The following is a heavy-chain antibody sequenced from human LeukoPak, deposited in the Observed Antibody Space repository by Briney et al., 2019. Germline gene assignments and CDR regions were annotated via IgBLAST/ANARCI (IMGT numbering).Heavy chain of an antibody. D-gene: IGHD3-10*01. J-gene: IGHJ4*02. CDR1: GYTFTGYY. Sequence: ASVKVSCKASGYTFTGYYMHWVRQAPGQGLERMGWINPNSGGTNYAQKFQGRVTMTRDTSISTAYMELSRLRSDGTAVYYCARVGRRVRGVIPVAYFDYWGQGTLVTVSS. CDR2: INPNSGGT. CDR3: ARVGRRVRGVIPVAYFDY. V-gene: IGHV1-2*02.